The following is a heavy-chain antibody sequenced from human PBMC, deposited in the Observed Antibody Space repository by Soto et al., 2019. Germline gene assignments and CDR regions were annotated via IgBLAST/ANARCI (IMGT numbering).Heavy chain of an antibody. J-gene: IGHJ6*02. CDR3: AIDSYGDYGVGYYYGIDV. CDR2: ISSSGSYI. CDR1: RFTFSRYS. V-gene: IGHV3-21*01. Sequence: EVQLVESGGCLVKPGGSLRLSCAASRFTFSRYSMNWVCQAPGKWLECVSSISSSGSYIYYADSEKDRFTISRDKAKNSLYLQMNSLRAEDTAVYYCAIDSYGDYGVGYYYGIDVWGQGTTVTVSS. D-gene: IGHD4-17*01.